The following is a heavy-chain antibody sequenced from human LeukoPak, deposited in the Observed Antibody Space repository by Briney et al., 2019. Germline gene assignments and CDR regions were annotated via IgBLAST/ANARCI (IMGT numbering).Heavy chain of an antibody. V-gene: IGHV1-69*04. CDR2: IIPILGIA. D-gene: IGHD6-13*01. Sequence: PVASVKVSCKASGGTFSSYAISWVRQAPGQGLEWMGRIIPILGIANYAQKFQGRVTITADKSTSTAYMELSSLRSEDTAVYYCRLIAAAGTDFDYWGQGTLVTVSS. CDR1: GGTFSSYA. CDR3: RLIAAAGTDFDY. J-gene: IGHJ4*02.